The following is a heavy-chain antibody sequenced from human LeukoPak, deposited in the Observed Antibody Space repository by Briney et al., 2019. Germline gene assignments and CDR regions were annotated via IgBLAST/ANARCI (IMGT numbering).Heavy chain of an antibody. CDR3: AKVRCYELLTGYFDY. J-gene: IGHJ4*02. V-gene: IGHV3-23*01. Sequence: GGSLRLSCAASGFTFSDYAMSWVRQAPGKGLEWVSAISGSGGSTYYADSVKGRFTISRDNSKNTLYLQMNSLRAEDTAVYYCAKVRCYELLTGYFDYWGQGTLVTVSS. D-gene: IGHD3-9*01. CDR2: ISGSGGST. CDR1: GFTFSDYA.